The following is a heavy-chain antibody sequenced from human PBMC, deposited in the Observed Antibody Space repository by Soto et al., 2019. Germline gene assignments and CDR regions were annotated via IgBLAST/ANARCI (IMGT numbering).Heavy chain of an antibody. D-gene: IGHD5-18*01. J-gene: IGHJ3*02. CDR2: IIPIFGTA. CDR3: ARDVDTARAGAFDI. V-gene: IGHV1-69*13. CDR1: GGTLSSYA. Sequence: SVKVSCKASGGTLSSYAISWVRQAPGQGLEWMGGIIPIFGTANYAQRFQGRVTITADESTSTAYMELSSLRSEDTAVYYCARDVDTARAGAFDIWGQGTMVTVSS.